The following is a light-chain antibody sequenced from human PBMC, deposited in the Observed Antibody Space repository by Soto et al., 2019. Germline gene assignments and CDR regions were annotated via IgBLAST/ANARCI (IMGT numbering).Light chain of an antibody. Sequence: DIQITHSPSTLSGSVGDSITITYRASQTISSWLAWYQQKPGKAPKLLIYKASSLERGVPSRFSGSGSGTEFTLTISSLQPDDFATYYCQHYSSYSRTFGQGTKVDIK. CDR3: QHYSSYSRT. CDR2: KAS. V-gene: IGKV1-5*03. J-gene: IGKJ1*01. CDR1: QTISSW.